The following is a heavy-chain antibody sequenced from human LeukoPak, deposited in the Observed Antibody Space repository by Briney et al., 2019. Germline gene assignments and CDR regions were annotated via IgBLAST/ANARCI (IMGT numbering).Heavy chain of an antibody. CDR1: GITFRDSD. CDR2: IDSSGTTI. Sequence: GGSLRLSCTASGITFRDSDMTWIRQAPGKGLEWASYIDSSGTTIYYADSVKGRFTISRDNAKNSLYLQMNSLRAEDTAVYYCAKEGPLGEQLNVVDYYYMDVWGKGTTVTVSS. CDR3: AKEGPLGEQLNVVDYYYMDV. D-gene: IGHD6-13*01. J-gene: IGHJ6*03. V-gene: IGHV3-11*04.